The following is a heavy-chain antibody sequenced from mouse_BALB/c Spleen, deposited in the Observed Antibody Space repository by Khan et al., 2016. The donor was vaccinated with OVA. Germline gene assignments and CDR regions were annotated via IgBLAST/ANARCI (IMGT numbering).Heavy chain of an antibody. V-gene: IGHV3-8*02. CDR3: ACELRGFAY. Sequence: EVQLLESGPSLVKPSQTLSLTCSVTGDSITSGYWNWIRKFSGNKLEYMGYISYSGNSYYNPSLKSRISITRDTFKNQYYLQLNSVTTEDTATYYCACELRGFAYWGQGTLVTVSA. J-gene: IGHJ3*01. CDR2: ISYSGNS. D-gene: IGHD1-1*01. CDR1: GDSITSGY.